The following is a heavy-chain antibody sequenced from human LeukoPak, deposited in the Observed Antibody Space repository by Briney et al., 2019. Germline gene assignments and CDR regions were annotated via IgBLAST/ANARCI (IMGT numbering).Heavy chain of an antibody. CDR3: AKGGVYGDYYFDY. V-gene: IGHV3-23*01. CDR1: GFPFSSYA. D-gene: IGHD4-17*01. Sequence: PGGSLRLSCAASGFPFSSYAMSWVRQAPGKGLEWVSVISGSGGGTYYADSVKGRSTISGDNSKNTVYLQMNSLRAEDTALYYCAKGGVYGDYYFDYWGQGTLVTVSS. J-gene: IGHJ4*02. CDR2: ISGSGGGT.